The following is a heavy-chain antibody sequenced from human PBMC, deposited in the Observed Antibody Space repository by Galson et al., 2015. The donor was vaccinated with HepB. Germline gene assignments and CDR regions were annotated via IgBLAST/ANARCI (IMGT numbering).Heavy chain of an antibody. V-gene: IGHV3-48*04. CDR3: ARLFPNSGSDSYYPWLYDFDS. CDR1: GFTFSGYS. J-gene: IGHJ4*01. D-gene: IGHD3-10*01. CDR2: ISTRGTSV. Sequence: SLRLSCAASGFTFSGYSMSWVRQAPGKGLEWVSYISTRGTSVSYADAVKGRFTVSRDNAKNSLYLQMNNLRAEDTAVYYCARLFPNSGSDSYYPWLYDFDSWGHGTLVTVSS.